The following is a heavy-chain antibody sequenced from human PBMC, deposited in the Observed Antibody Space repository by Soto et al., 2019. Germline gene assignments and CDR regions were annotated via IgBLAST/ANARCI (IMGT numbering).Heavy chain of an antibody. D-gene: IGHD1-1*01. V-gene: IGHV4-4*02. CDR3: ARDVGYARLAY. CDR1: GGSITGSNW. CDR2: IYHSGST. J-gene: IGHJ4*01. Sequence: SSETLSLTCAIAGGSITGSNWWSWVRQPPGKGLEWIGEIYHSGSTNYNPSLESRLTISVDRSKNQVSLKLMSVTAADTAVYYYARDVGYARLAYWGHGSLVPVSS.